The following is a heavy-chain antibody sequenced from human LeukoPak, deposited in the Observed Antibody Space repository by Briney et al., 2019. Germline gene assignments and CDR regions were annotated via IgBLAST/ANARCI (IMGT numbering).Heavy chain of an antibody. CDR1: GFTFSSYE. D-gene: IGHD2-2*01. Sequence: GGSLGLSCAASGFTFSSYEMNWVRQAPGKGLVWVSCTWTDGISTSYADSVKGRFTISRDNAKNTLYLQMNSLRAEDTAVYYCARGVGPLGYYYNMDVWGQGTTVTVSS. V-gene: IGHV3-74*01. J-gene: IGHJ6*02. CDR2: TWTDGIST. CDR3: ARGVGPLGYYYNMDV.